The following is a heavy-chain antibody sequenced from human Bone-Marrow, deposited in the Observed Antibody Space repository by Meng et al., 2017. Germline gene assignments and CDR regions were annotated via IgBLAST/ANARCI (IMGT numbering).Heavy chain of an antibody. Sequence: QVQLRRWGAGLLRPSETLSLTFAFYGGSFSGYYWSWIRQPPGKGLEWIGEINHSGSTNYNPSLKSRVTISVDTSKNQFSLKLSSVTAADTAVYYCARGRVTTVTTPNWYFDLWGRGTLVTVSS. D-gene: IGHD4-17*01. V-gene: IGHV4-34*01. CDR3: ARGRVTTVTTPNWYFDL. CDR1: GGSFSGYY. CDR2: INHSGST. J-gene: IGHJ2*01.